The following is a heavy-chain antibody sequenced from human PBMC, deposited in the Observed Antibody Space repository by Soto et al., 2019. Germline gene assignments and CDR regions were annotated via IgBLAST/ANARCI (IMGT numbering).Heavy chain of an antibody. Sequence: EGLLLESGGALVQPGGSLRLSCAASGFTFNNFAMNWVRQTPGKGLEWVSGISASGAYTYYADSVKGRFTISRDDSKNTQFLQRSGRRDEDTALYYCAKGTLGDYYYYGMDAWGQGTTVTASS. D-gene: IGHD3-10*01. CDR3: AKGTLGDYYYYGMDA. V-gene: IGHV3-23*01. CDR2: ISASGAYT. CDR1: GFTFNNFA. J-gene: IGHJ6*02.